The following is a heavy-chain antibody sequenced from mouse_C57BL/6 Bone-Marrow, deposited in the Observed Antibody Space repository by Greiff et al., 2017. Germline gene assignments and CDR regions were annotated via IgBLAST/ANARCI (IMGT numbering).Heavy chain of an antibody. CDR3: TSDYGYAMDY. D-gene: IGHD2-4*01. Sequence: EVKVEESGGGLVQPGGSMKLSCVASGFTFSNYSMNWVRQSPEQGLEWVAQICLKSDNYATHYAESVKGRFTTSRDYSKSCVYLQMIKLRAEDIGIYYCTSDYGYAMDYWGQGTSVTVSS. V-gene: IGHV6-3*01. J-gene: IGHJ4*01. CDR2: ICLKSDNYAT. CDR1: GFTFSNYS.